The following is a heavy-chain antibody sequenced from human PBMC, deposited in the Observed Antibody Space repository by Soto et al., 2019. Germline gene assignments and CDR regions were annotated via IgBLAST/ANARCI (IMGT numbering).Heavy chain of an antibody. CDR2: ISGSGSTT. CDR3: AKSKGGIGTGPEA. Sequence: EVQLLESGGGLIQPGGSLRLSCEASGFTFKDYAMTWVRQAPGTGLEWVSGISGSGSTTFYAESVKGRFTISRDNSKNTLYLQMNSLRGDDTAVYYCAKSKGGIGTGPEAWGQGTLVTVSS. J-gene: IGHJ5*02. CDR1: GFTFKDYA. D-gene: IGHD3-16*01. V-gene: IGHV3-23*01.